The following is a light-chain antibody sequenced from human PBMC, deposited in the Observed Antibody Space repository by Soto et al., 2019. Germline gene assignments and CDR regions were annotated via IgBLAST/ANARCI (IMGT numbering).Light chain of an antibody. CDR1: SSNIGINP. CDR3: ASWDDSLNGWV. V-gene: IGLV1-44*01. Sequence: QSVLTQPPSASGTPGQRVPISCSGSSSNIGINPVNWYQQLPGTAPKLLIFSSNQRPSGVPDRFSGSKSGASASLAISGLQSEDEADHYCASWDDSLNGWVFGGGTKLTVL. CDR2: SSN. J-gene: IGLJ3*02.